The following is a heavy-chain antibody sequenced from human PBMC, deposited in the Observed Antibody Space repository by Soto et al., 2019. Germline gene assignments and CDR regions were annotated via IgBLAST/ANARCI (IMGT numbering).Heavy chain of an antibody. Sequence: PGGSLRLSCETSGFPFGIYTMNWVRQAPGKGLEWASSISSSGTYIDYADSVEGRFAISRDDAKNSVFLEMTSLRVDDTAVYYCAREGNYHEFWGQGTLVTVSS. CDR1: GFPFGIYT. J-gene: IGHJ4*02. V-gene: IGHV3-21*01. D-gene: IGHD3-10*01. CDR3: AREGNYHEF. CDR2: ISSSGTYI.